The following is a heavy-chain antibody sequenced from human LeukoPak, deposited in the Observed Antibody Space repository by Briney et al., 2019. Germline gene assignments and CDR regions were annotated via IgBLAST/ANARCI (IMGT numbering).Heavy chain of an antibody. CDR3: ARHPPAYYYDSSGYLYYYYYYMDV. V-gene: IGHV4-59*01. Sequence: SQTLSLTCTVSAGSISSYYWSWLRQPPGKGLEWIGYIYYSGSTNYNPSLKSRVTISVDTSKNQFSLKLSSVTAADTAVYYCARHPPAYYYDSSGYLYYYYYYMDVWGKGTTVTVSS. CDR1: AGSISSYY. D-gene: IGHD3-22*01. J-gene: IGHJ6*03. CDR2: IYYSGST.